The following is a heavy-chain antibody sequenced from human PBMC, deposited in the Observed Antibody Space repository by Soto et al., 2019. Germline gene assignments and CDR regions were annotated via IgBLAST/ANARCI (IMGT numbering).Heavy chain of an antibody. V-gene: IGHV3-23*01. CDR2: VTADGGT. Sequence: EVQVLESGGGLVQPGGSLRLSCEGSGFTVSSHAMTWLRQAPGKGPEWVSTVTADGGTYYADSVKGRFAMSRDTSENTLYLQMNSLGAADTAAYYCAPHVSCSGGSCQYDAFAIRGQGTMVTVSS. CDR3: APHVSCSGGSCQYDAFAI. D-gene: IGHD2-15*01. J-gene: IGHJ3*02. CDR1: GFTVSSHA.